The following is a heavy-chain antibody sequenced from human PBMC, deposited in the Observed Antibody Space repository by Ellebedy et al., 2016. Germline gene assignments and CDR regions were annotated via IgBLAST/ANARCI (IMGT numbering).Heavy chain of an antibody. CDR3: ARGGSVLLWFGAALYGMDV. D-gene: IGHD3-10*01. V-gene: IGHV1-2*04. Sequence: ASVKVSCXASGYTFTGYYMHWVRQAPGQGLEWMGWINPNSGGTNYAQKFQGWVTMTRDTSISTAYMELSRLRSDDTAVYYCARGGSVLLWFGAALYGMDVWGQGTTVTVSS. CDR2: INPNSGGT. J-gene: IGHJ6*02. CDR1: GYTFTGYY.